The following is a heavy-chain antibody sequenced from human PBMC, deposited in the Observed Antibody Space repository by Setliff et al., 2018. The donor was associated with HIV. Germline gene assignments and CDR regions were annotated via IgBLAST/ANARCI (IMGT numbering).Heavy chain of an antibody. CDR2: MNRDGREK. CDR3: ARDPAFGAFDI. D-gene: IGHD3-10*01. CDR1: GFTSSSSW. Sequence: GGSLRLSCAASGFTSSSSWMTWVRQAPGRGLEYVAGMNRDGREKLYADSVKGRFSISRDNAKNSLYLQMSSLRTEDTAVYFCARDPAFGAFDIWGQGTMVTVSS. J-gene: IGHJ3*02. V-gene: IGHV3-7*04.